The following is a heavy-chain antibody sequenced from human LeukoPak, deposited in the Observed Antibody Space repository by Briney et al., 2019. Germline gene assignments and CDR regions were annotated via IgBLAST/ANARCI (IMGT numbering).Heavy chain of an antibody. V-gene: IGHV4-59*11. Sequence: PSETLSLTCAVSADSFSSHYWTWIRQPPGKGLEWIGYISYIGSTNYNPSLKSRVTISIDTSKNQFSLKLSSVTAADTAVYYCARDLVTVIKGFDIWGQGTMVSVSS. CDR2: ISYIGST. D-gene: IGHD4-17*01. CDR1: ADSFSSHY. CDR3: ARDLVTVIKGFDI. J-gene: IGHJ3*02.